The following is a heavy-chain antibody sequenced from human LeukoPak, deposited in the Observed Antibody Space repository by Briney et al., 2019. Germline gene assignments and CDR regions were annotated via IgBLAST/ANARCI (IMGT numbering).Heavy chain of an antibody. CDR3: ARNHLTGYFCYGMDV. J-gene: IGHJ6*04. CDR1: GGSISSGGYS. Sequence: PSQTLSLTCAVSGGSISSGGYSWSWIRQPPGKGLEWIGYIYHSGSTYYNPSLKSRVTISVDRSKNQFSLKLSSVTAADTAVYYCARNHLTGYFCYGMDVWGKGTTVTVSS. CDR2: IYHSGST. V-gene: IGHV4-30-2*01. D-gene: IGHD3-9*01.